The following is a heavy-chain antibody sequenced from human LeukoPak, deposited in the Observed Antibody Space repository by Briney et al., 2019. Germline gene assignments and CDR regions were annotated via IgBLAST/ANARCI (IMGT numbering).Heavy chain of an antibody. D-gene: IGHD2-8*01. Sequence: GGSLRLSCAASGFTFSSYAMHWVRQVPGKGLEWVASISGRGTTKYYGDSVKGRFTISRDNVTKTMFLQMSSLRGEDSAIYFCARRFCNGARCWGGFDYWGPGTLVTVS. J-gene: IGHJ4*01. CDR1: GFTFSSYA. CDR2: ISGRGTTK. V-gene: IGHV3-48*01. CDR3: ARRFCNGARCWGGFDY.